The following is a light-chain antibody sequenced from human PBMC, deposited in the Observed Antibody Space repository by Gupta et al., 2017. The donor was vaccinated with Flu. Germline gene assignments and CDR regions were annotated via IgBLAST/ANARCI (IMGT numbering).Light chain of an antibody. CDR1: QSISSW. V-gene: IGKV1-5*03. Sequence: DIQMTQSPSTLSASVGDRVTITCRASQSISSWLAWYQQKPGKAPKLLIYKASSLESGVPSRLSGSGSGTEFTLTISSLQPDDFATYYCQQDNSYSITFGQGTRLEIK. CDR2: KAS. J-gene: IGKJ5*01. CDR3: QQDNSYSIT.